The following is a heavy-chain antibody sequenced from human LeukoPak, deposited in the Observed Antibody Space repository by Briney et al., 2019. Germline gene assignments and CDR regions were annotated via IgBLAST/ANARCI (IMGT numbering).Heavy chain of an antibody. D-gene: IGHD3-22*01. V-gene: IGHV3-21*01. CDR3: AGYYYDSSGPTAWFDP. CDR1: GFTFSSYS. CDR2: ISSSSSYI. J-gene: IGHJ5*02. Sequence: GGSLRLSCAASGFTFSSYSMNWVRQAPGKGLEWVSSISSSSSYIYYADSVKGRFTISRDNAKNSLYLRVNSLRAEDTAVYYCAGYYYDSSGPTAWFDPWGQGTLVTVSS.